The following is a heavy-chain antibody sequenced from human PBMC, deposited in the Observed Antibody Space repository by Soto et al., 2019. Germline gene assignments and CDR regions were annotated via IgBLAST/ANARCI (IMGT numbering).Heavy chain of an antibody. V-gene: IGHV1-69*02. CDR3: ARPTRGYSSSKRDYYYYMDV. CDR1: RVTFSCKT. J-gene: IGHJ6*03. CDR2: IIPILGIA. D-gene: IGHD6-6*01. Sequence: GVSVKVSCKASRVTFSCKTISCVRQATGQGLEWMGRIIPILGIANYAQKFQGRVTITADKSTSTAYMELSSLRSEDTAVYYCARPTRGYSSSKRDYYYYMDVWGKGTTVTVSS.